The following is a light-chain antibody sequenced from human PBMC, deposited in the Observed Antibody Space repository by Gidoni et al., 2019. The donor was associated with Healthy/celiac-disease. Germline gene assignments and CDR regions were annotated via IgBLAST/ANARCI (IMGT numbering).Light chain of an antibody. CDR1: NIGSKN. CDR2: RDS. CDR3: QVWDSSTAV. J-gene: IGLJ3*02. Sequence: SYELTQPLSVSVALGQTARITCRGNNIGSKNVHGYQQKTGQAPVLVIYRDSNRPSGIPERFSGSNSGNTATLTISRAQAGDEADYYCQVWDSSTAVFGGGTKLTVL. V-gene: IGLV3-9*01.